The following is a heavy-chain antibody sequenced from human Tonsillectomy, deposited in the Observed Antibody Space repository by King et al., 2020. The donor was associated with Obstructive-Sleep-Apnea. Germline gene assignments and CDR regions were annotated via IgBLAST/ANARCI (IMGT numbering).Heavy chain of an antibody. CDR2: IQSDGSTT. Sequence: VQLVESGGGLVQPGGSLRLSCAASGFTFSRFWMHWVRQAPGKGLVWVSRIQSDGSTTTYADSVKVRFTISRDNAKNTLFLQMNSLRAEDTAVYYCARKLYGDYGVDYWGQGTLVTVSS. CDR3: ARKLYGDYGVDY. J-gene: IGHJ4*02. V-gene: IGHV3-74*01. D-gene: IGHD4-17*01. CDR1: GFTFSRFW.